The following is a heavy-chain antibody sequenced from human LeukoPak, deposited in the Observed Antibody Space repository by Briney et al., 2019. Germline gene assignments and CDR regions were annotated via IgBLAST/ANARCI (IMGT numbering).Heavy chain of an antibody. D-gene: IGHD3-22*01. V-gene: IGHV3-23*01. J-gene: IGHJ4*02. Sequence: PGGSLRLSCAASGLTFSSDAMSWVRQAPGKGLEWVSAISGSGGSTYYADSVKGRFTISRDNSKNTLYLQMNSLRAEDTAVYYCAKVTYYYDSSGYYDYWGQGTLVTVSS. CDR1: GLTFSSDA. CDR3: AKVTYYYDSSGYYDY. CDR2: ISGSGGST.